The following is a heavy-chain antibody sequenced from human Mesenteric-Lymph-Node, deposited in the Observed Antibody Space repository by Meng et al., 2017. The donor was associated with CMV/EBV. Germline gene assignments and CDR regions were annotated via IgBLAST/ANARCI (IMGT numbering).Heavy chain of an antibody. Sequence: GGSLRLSCVASGFRFSSYSMNWVRQAPGKGLEWVSLTHSGDGSTYHADSVKGRFTISRDNSKNTVYLQMNSLRAEDTALFFCARYDHLLLNDFWGQGTLVTVSS. J-gene: IGHJ4*02. CDR1: GFRFSSYS. CDR3: ARYDHLLLNDF. V-gene: IGHV3-NL1*01. D-gene: IGHD3-10*01. CDR2: THSGDGST.